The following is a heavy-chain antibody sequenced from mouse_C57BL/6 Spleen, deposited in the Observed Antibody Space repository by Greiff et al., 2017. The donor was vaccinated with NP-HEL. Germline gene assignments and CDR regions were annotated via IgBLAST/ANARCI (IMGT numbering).Heavy chain of an antibody. CDR2: IYPGSGST. D-gene: IGHD3-2*02. CDR3: ARRSSGPAWFAY. Sequence: QVQLQQPGAELVKPGASVKMSCKASGYTFTSYWITWVKQRPGQGLEWIGDIYPGSGSTNYNEKFKSKATLTVDTSSSTAYMQLSSLTSGDSAVYYCARRSSGPAWFAYWGQGTLVTVSA. V-gene: IGHV1-55*01. J-gene: IGHJ3*01. CDR1: GYTFTSYW.